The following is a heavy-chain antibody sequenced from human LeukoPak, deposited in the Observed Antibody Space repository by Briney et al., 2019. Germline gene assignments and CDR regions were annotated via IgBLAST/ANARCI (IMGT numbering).Heavy chain of an antibody. V-gene: IGHV3-7*01. Sequence: GGSLRLSCAASGFTFSSSWMSWVRQAPGKGLEWVANIKQDGSEKYYVDSVKGRFTISRDNAKNSLYLQMNSLRAEDTAVYYCALSRRGDDYWGQGTLVTVSS. CDR3: ALSRRGDDY. CDR2: IKQDGSEK. CDR1: GFTFSSSW. D-gene: IGHD3-16*01. J-gene: IGHJ4*02.